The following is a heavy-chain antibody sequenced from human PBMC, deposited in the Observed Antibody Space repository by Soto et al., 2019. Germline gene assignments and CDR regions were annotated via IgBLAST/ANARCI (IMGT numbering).Heavy chain of an antibody. V-gene: IGHV3-11*01. CDR3: ARDIVGATGDWFDP. Sequence: GSLRLSCAASGFTFSDYYMSWIRQAPGKGLEWVTHISGSSFTIEYADSVKGRFTISRDNAKNSLYLQMKNLRAEDTAVYYCARDIVGATGDWFDPWGQGTLVTVSS. J-gene: IGHJ5*02. CDR2: ISGSSFTI. CDR1: GFTFSDYY. D-gene: IGHD1-26*01.